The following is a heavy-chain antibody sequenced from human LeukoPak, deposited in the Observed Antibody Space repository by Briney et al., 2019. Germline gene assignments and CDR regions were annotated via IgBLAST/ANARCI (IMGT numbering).Heavy chain of an antibody. CDR3: ARDRRDGYNFPNYYYYGMDV. D-gene: IGHD5-24*01. J-gene: IGHJ6*02. V-gene: IGHV4-30-4*08. CDR1: GGSISSGGYY. CDR2: IYYSGST. Sequence: PSETLSLTCTVSGGSISSGGYYWSWIRQHPGKGLEWIGYIYYSGSTYYNPSLKSRVTISVDTSKNQFSLKLSSVTAADTAVYYCARDRRDGYNFPNYYYYGMDVWGQGTTVTVSS.